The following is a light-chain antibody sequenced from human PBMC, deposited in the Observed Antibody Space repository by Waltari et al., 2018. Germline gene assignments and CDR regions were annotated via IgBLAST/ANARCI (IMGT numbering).Light chain of an antibody. V-gene: IGLV2-23*02. CDR3: CSYAGGSTWV. CDR2: EVT. Sequence: QSALTQPASVSGSPGQSITISCTGSSSDVGSFNLVSWYQQYPGKAPKLIIYEVTKWPSGVSNRFSGSKSGNTASLTISGLQAEDEADYYCCSYAGGSTWVFGGGTKLTVL. J-gene: IGLJ3*02. CDR1: SSDVGSFNL.